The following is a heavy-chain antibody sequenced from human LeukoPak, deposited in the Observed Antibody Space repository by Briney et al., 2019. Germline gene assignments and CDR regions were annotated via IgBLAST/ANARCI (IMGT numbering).Heavy chain of an antibody. V-gene: IGHV1-18*01. CDR3: ARDGWYDYVWGSYRYFDY. Sequence: ASVTVSCKASGYTFTSYGISWVRQAPGQGLEWMGWISAYNGNTNYAQKLQGRVTMTTDTSTSTAYMELRSLRSDDTAVYYCARDGWYDYVWGSYRYFDYWGQRTLVTVSS. CDR1: GYTFTSYG. CDR2: ISAYNGNT. J-gene: IGHJ4*02. D-gene: IGHD3-16*02.